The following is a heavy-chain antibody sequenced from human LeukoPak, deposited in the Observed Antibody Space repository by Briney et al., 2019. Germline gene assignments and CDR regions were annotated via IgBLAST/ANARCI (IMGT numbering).Heavy chain of an antibody. J-gene: IGHJ3*02. V-gene: IGHV3-23*01. CDR3: AKDHTILPDASDI. D-gene: IGHD3-3*01. CDR1: GFTFSNYA. CDR2: ISGSGGST. Sequence: PGGSLRLSCAASGFTFSNYAMSWVRQAPGKGLEWVSGISGSGGSTYYADSAKGRFTISRDNFKNTLYLQMNSLRAEDTAIYYCAKDHTILPDASDIWGQGTMVTVSS.